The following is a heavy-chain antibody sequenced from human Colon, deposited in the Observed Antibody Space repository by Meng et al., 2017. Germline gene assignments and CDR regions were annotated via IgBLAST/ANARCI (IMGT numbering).Heavy chain of an antibody. CDR1: SGSISSSNW. Sequence: QVQRQESGPGLVKPSGTLSLTGAVSSGSISSSNWWSWVRQPPGKGLEWIGEISQSGTTYYNPSLKSRVTITGDWSKNQFSLNLNSVTAADTALYYCVRQGMTSYSWGYWGQGTLVTVSS. CDR3: VRQGMTSYSWGY. V-gene: IGHV4-4*02. CDR2: ISQSGTT. J-gene: IGHJ4*02. D-gene: IGHD3-9*01.